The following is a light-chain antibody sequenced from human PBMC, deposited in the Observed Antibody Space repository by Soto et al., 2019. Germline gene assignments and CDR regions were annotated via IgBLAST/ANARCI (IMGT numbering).Light chain of an antibody. CDR2: DVT. CDR3: SSSTTTSTWV. Sequence: QSALTQPASVSGSPGQSITISCTGTGSDVGGYNYVSWYQHHPGKAPKVLIYDVTSRPSGVSNRFSGSKSGNTASLTISGLQAEDEADYYCSSSTTTSTWVFGGGTTLTVL. V-gene: IGLV2-14*03. CDR1: GSDVGGYNY. J-gene: IGLJ3*02.